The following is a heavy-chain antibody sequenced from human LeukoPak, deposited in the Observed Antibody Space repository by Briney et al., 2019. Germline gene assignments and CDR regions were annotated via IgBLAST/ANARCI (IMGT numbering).Heavy chain of an antibody. CDR3: ARDLTTLTRGVVIRYPAY. V-gene: IGHV1-18*01. Sequence: ASVKVSCKASGYTFTSYGISWVRQAPGQGLEWMGWISAYNGNTNYAQKLQGRVTMTTDTSTSTAYMELRSLRSDDAAVYYCARDLTTLTRGVVIRYPAYWGQGTLVTVSS. CDR2: ISAYNGNT. D-gene: IGHD3-3*01. J-gene: IGHJ4*02. CDR1: GYTFTSYG.